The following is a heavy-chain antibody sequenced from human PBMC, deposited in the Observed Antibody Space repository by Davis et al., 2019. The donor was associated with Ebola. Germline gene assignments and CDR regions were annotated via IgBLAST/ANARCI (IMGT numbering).Heavy chain of an antibody. CDR3: AKDRDYTAMAIYYYYGMDV. J-gene: IGHJ6*02. CDR2: ISSSSSYI. Sequence: GESLKISCAASGFTFSSYSMNWVRQAPGKGLEWVSSISSSSSYIYYADSVKGRLTISRDNAKNSLYLQMNSLRAEDTAVYYCAKDRDYTAMAIYYYYGMDVWGQGTTVTDSS. V-gene: IGHV3-21*04. D-gene: IGHD5-18*01. CDR1: GFTFSSYS.